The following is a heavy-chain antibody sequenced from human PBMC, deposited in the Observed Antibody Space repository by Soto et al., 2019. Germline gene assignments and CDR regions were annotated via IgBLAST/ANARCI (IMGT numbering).Heavy chain of an antibody. Sequence: QVQLVESGGGVVKPGGSLRLSCAVSGFTFSDYYMTWIRQVPGKGLEWVSYISASGRTIYYADSVTGRFTISRDNAKNSLYLQMNSLRAEDTALYYCARDFAGHNYHYKAFDFWGQGTMVTVSS. CDR1: GFTFSDYY. CDR3: ARDFAGHNYHYKAFDF. CDR2: ISASGRTI. D-gene: IGHD4-4*01. J-gene: IGHJ3*01. V-gene: IGHV3-11*01.